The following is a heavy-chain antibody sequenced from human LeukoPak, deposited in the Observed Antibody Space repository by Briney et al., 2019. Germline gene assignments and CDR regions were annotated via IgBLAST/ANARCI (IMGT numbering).Heavy chain of an antibody. D-gene: IGHD6-19*01. V-gene: IGHV4-4*07. CDR3: TRDGGSGWYNY. Sequence: PSETLPLTCTVSGGSISSYYWSWIRQPAGKGLEWIGRIQASGSTNYNPSLKSRITVSVDTSRNQFSLKLTSVTAADTAVYYCTRDGGSGWYNYWGQGTLVTVSS. J-gene: IGHJ4*02. CDR2: IQASGST. CDR1: GGSISSYY.